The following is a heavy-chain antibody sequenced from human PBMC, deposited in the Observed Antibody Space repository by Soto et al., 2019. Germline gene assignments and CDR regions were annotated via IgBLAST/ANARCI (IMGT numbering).Heavy chain of an antibody. V-gene: IGHV6-1*01. Sequence: QSQTLSLTCAISGDSVSSNSAAWNWIRQSPSRGLEWLGRTYYRSKWYNDYAVSVKSRITINPDTSKNQFSLQLNSVTPEDTAVYYCARAAYCSGGSCYSRGHWFDPWGQGTLVTVSS. CDR2: TYYRSKWYN. CDR1: GDSVSSNSAA. D-gene: IGHD2-15*01. CDR3: ARAAYCSGGSCYSRGHWFDP. J-gene: IGHJ5*02.